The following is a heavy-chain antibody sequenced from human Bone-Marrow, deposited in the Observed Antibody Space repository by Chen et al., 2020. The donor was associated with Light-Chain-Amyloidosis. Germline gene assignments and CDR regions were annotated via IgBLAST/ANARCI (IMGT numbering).Heavy chain of an antibody. CDR3: AKDGKEWLPDA. Sequence: EVQLLESGGGLVQPGGSLRLSCAASGFSFSNYAMSWVRQAPGKGLEWVSAISPSGGRTYYADSVKGRLTISRDNSENTLYLQMNSRRVEDTAVYYCAKDGKEWLPDAWGQGTLVTVSS. D-gene: IGHD3-3*01. V-gene: IGHV3-23*01. CDR1: GFSFSNYA. J-gene: IGHJ5*02. CDR2: ISPSGGRT.